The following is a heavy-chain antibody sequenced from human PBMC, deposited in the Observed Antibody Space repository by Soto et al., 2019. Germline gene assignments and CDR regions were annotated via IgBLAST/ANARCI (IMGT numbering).Heavy chain of an antibody. CDR2: FDPEDGET. V-gene: IGHV1-24*01. CDR3: ATIVDFWSGNREFDP. J-gene: IGHJ5*02. CDR1: GYTLTELS. D-gene: IGHD3-3*01. Sequence: ASVKVSCTVSGYTLTELSMHWVRQAPGKGLEWMGGFDPEDGETIYAQKFQGRVTMTGDTSTDTAYMELSSLRSEDTAVYYCATIVDFWSGNREFDPWGQGTLVTVSS.